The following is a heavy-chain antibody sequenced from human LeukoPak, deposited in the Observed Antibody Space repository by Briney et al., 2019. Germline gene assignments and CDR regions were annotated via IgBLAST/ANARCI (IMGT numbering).Heavy chain of an antibody. V-gene: IGHV1-18*01. CDR2: ISAYNGNA. Sequence: ASVKVSCKASGYTFTSYGISWVRQAPGQGLEWMGWISAYNGNANYAQKLQGRVTMTTDTSTSTAYMELRSLRSDDTAVYYCASMVKGHYGMDVWGQGTTVTVSS. CDR3: ASMVKGHYGMDV. J-gene: IGHJ6*02. D-gene: IGHD5-18*01. CDR1: GYTFTSYG.